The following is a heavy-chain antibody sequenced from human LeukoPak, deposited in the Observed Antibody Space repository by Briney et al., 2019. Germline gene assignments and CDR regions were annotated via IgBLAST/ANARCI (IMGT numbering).Heavy chain of an antibody. CDR1: GGTFSSYA. Sequence: SVKVSCKASGGTFSSYAISWVRQAPRQGLEWMGGIIPIFGTANYAQKFQGRVTITADESTSTAYMELSSLRSEDTAVYYCARDYYDSRESGETVYFDYWGRGTLVTVSS. J-gene: IGHJ4*02. CDR3: ARDYYDSRESGETVYFDY. D-gene: IGHD3-22*01. CDR2: IIPIFGTA. V-gene: IGHV1-69*13.